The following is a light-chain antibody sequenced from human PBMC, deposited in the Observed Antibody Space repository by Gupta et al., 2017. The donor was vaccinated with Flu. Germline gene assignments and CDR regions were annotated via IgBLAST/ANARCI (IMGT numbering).Light chain of an antibody. J-gene: IGKJ4*01. CDR2: AAS. CDR3: QTVNRYPVP. Sequence: DIQLTQSPSFLSASVGDRVTITCRASQDISRSLAWYRQKPGEGPELLIYAASTLQNAVPSRFSGSGFGTEFTLTISSLHPEDFATYYCQTVNRYPVPFGGGTKVEIK. CDR1: QDISRS. V-gene: IGKV1-9*01.